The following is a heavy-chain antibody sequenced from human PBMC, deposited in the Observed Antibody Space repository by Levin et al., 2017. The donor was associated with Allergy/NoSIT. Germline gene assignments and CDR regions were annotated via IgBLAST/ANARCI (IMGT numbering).Heavy chain of an antibody. CDR2: ISAYNGNT. CDR3: ARVAKYYYDSSGYYAFSGAFDI. CDR1: GYTFTSYG. V-gene: IGHV1-18*01. Sequence: ASVKVSCKASGYTFTSYGISWVRQAPGQGLEWMGWISAYNGNTNYAQKLQGRVTMTTDTSTSTAYMELRSLRSDDTAVYYCARVAKYYYDSSGYYAFSGAFDIWGQGTMVTVSS. J-gene: IGHJ3*02. D-gene: IGHD3-22*01.